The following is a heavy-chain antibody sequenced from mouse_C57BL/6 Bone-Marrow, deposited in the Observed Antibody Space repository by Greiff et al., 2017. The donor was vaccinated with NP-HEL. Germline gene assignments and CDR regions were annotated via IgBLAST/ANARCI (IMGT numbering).Heavy chain of an antibody. CDR2: IDPENGDT. CDR1: GFNIQDDY. CDR3: THYSNDVFDY. Sequence: EVQLQQSGAELVRPGASVKLSCTASGFNIQDDYMHWVKQRPEQGLEWIGWIDPENGDTESASKFQGLAPITADTSANTAYLQLSSLTSEDTAVDYCTHYSNDVFDYWGQGTTLTVSS. V-gene: IGHV14-4*01. J-gene: IGHJ2*01. D-gene: IGHD2-12*01.